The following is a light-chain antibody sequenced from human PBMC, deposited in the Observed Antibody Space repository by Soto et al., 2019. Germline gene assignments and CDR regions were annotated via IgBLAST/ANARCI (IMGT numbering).Light chain of an antibody. Sequence: EIVLTQSPATLSVSPGEGVTLSCRASQSIGTYLAWYRQKPGQAPRLLIYDTSNRATGTPDRFSGSGSGTDFTHTISSLEPEDFAVYYCQHRLNWPWTFGQGTKVEIK. CDR1: QSIGTY. V-gene: IGKV3-11*01. CDR2: DTS. J-gene: IGKJ1*01. CDR3: QHRLNWPWT.